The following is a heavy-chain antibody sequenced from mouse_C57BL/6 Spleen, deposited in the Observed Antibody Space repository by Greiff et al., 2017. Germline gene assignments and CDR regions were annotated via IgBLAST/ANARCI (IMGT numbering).Heavy chain of an antibody. CDR1: GYTFTSYW. V-gene: IGHV1-55*01. J-gene: IGHJ2*01. D-gene: IGHD2-1*01. CDR2: IYPGSGST. Sequence: QVQLQQPGAELVKPGASVMMSCKASGYTFTSYWITWVKQRPGQGLEWIGDIYPGSGSTNDNEKFKSKATLTVDTSSSTAYMQLSSLTSEDSAVYYCARRIYYGNYVDYWGQGTTLTVSS. CDR3: ARRIYYGNYVDY.